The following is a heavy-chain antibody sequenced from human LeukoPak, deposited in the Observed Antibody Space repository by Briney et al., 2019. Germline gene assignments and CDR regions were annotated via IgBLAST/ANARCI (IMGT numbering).Heavy chain of an antibody. CDR3: GRLTN. D-gene: IGHD1-1*01. Sequence: PGGSLRLSCAASGFTVSTSYMSWVRQAPGKGLEWVSVISSGDNTYYADSVKGRFTISRDNSKNTVYLQMNSLRAEDTAVYYCGRLTNWGQGIVVTASS. J-gene: IGHJ4*02. V-gene: IGHV3-53*01. CDR2: ISSGDNT. CDR1: GFTVSTSY.